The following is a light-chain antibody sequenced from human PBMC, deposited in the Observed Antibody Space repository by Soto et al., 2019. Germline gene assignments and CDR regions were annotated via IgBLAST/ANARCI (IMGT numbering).Light chain of an antibody. CDR3: SSYSGTSTPVV. CDR2: EVS. V-gene: IGLV2-14*01. CDR1: SSDIAGYSY. J-gene: IGLJ2*01. Sequence: QSVLTQPASVSGSPGQSITISCTGTSSDIAGYSYVSWYQQHPGKAPKLIIYEVSDRPSGVSNRFSGSKSGNTASLTISGLQAEDGADYSWSSYSGTSTPVVFGGGTKVTVL.